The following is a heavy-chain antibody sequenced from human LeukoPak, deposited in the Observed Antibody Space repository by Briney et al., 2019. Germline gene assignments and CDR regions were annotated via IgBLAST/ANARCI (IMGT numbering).Heavy chain of an antibody. Sequence: PGGSLRLSCAASGFTFGNYGMHWVRQAPGKGLEWVALISYDGSSEYYAGSVKGRFTISRDNSKITVYLQMNSLKAEDTTVYYCAKELYNYGDYGVEGLDVGGQGTTVTVS. CDR2: ISYDGSSE. J-gene: IGHJ6*02. D-gene: IGHD4-17*01. V-gene: IGHV3-30*02. CDR1: GFTFGNYG. CDR3: AKELYNYGDYGVEGLDV.